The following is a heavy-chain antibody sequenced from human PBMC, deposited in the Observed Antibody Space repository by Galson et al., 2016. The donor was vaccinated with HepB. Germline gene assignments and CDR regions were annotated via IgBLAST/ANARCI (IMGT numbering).Heavy chain of an antibody. CDR3: ARGPLMTTFGGVIIIRSGLDC. V-gene: IGHV1-18*01. Sequence: SVKVSCKASGYTSSSYGISWVRQAPGQGLEWMGWISAYNGNTNYAQKLQGRVTMTTDTSTSTAYMELRRLRSDDTAVYYCARGPLMTTFGGVIIIRSGLDCWGQGTLVTVSS. CDR2: ISAYNGNT. CDR1: GYTSSSYG. D-gene: IGHD3-16*02. J-gene: IGHJ4*02.